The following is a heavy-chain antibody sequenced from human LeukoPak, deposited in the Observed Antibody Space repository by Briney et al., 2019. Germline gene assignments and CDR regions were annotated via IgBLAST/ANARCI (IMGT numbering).Heavy chain of an antibody. D-gene: IGHD2-8*01. Sequence: GGSLRLSCAASGFTFNSYSINWFRQAPGEGLEWVSSISSSSNYIYYADSVKGRFTISRDNAKSSLYLQMNSLRAEDTAVYYCARDNGRNWCQGTLVTVSS. CDR3: ARDNGRN. J-gene: IGHJ4*02. V-gene: IGHV3-21*01. CDR2: ISSSSNYI. CDR1: GFTFNSYS.